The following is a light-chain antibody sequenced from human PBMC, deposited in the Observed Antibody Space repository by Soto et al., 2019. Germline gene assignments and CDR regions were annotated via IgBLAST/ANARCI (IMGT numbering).Light chain of an antibody. V-gene: IGKV1-5*03. CDR2: KAS. CDR3: QQYNSHSRT. Sequence: DIQMTQFPSTLSASVGDRVTITCRASNSISSCLAWYQQKPGKAPNLLIFKASNLQSGVPSRFSGSGSGTAFTLTISSLQPDDFAIYYCQQYNSHSRTFGQGTKLEIK. CDR1: NSISSC. J-gene: IGKJ2*01.